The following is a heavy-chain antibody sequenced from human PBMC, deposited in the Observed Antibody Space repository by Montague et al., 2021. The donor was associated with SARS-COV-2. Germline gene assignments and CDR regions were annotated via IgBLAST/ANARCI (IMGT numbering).Heavy chain of an antibody. CDR2: INHSGST. V-gene: IGHV4-34*01. Sequence: SETLSLTCAVYGGSFSGYFWTWIRKSPRKGLEWIGEINHSGSTHYNPSLKSRVTLSVDTSKNQFSLKLSSVTAADTAVYYCACGEITTRGLIYYYGMDVWGQGTTVTVSS. CDR1: GGSFSGYF. D-gene: IGHD4-11*01. CDR3: ACGEITTRGLIYYYGMDV. J-gene: IGHJ6*02.